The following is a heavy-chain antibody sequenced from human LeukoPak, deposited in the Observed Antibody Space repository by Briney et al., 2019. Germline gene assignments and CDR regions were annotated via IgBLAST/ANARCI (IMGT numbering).Heavy chain of an antibody. V-gene: IGHV1-69*13. J-gene: IGHJ4*02. D-gene: IGHD1-26*01. CDR3: ARGARYSGSFRSKFDY. CDR1: GGTFSSYA. Sequence: ASVKVSCKASGGTFSSYAISWVRQAPGQGLEWMGGIIPIFGTANYAQKFQGRVTLTAAESTSTAYMELSSLRSEDTAVYYCARGARYSGSFRSKFDYWGQGTLVTVSS. CDR2: IIPIFGTA.